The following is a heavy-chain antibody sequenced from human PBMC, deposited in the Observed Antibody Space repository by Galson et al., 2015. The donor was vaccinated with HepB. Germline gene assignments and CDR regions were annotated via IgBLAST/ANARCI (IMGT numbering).Heavy chain of an antibody. D-gene: IGHD1-26*01. V-gene: IGHV3-23*01. CDR2: ITGSGGGTS. CDR1: GPTLRSFA. CDR3: AKDRAGAAWNAAFDF. J-gene: IGHJ3*01. Sequence: SLRLSCPASGPTLRSFATSWARQAPGKGLEWVSGITGSGGGTSYYADSVKGRFTISRDNSMDTLYLQMNSLRAEDTAVYYCAKDRAGAAWNAAFDFWGLGTMVTVSS.